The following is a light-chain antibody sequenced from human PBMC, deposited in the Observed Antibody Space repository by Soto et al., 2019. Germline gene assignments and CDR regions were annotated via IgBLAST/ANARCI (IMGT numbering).Light chain of an antibody. CDR1: QSVNTN. V-gene: IGKV3-15*01. CDR3: QQCLRWPPLT. Sequence: EIVMTQSPATLSVSPGDRATISCRASQSVNTNLAWYQQKPGQSPRLLIYGASIRATGIPARFSGSGAGTEFTLTISSLQSEDSAIYCCQQCLRWPPLTFGGGTKVEIK. J-gene: IGKJ4*01. CDR2: GAS.